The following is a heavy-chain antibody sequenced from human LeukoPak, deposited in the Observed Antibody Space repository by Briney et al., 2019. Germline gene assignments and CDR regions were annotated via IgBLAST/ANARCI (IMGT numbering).Heavy chain of an antibody. CDR1: GYTFTDYY. V-gene: IGHV1-2*02. J-gene: IGHJ6*03. CDR3: ARGSSSSLLAYYYYFMDV. D-gene: IGHD6-6*01. CDR2: MNPNSGGT. Sequence: ASVKVSCKASGYTFTDYYIHWVRQAPGQGLEWMAWMNPNSGGTSYAQKFQGRVTMTRDTSISTAYMELSRLRSDDTAVYYCARGSSSSLLAYYYYFMDVWGKGTTVTASS.